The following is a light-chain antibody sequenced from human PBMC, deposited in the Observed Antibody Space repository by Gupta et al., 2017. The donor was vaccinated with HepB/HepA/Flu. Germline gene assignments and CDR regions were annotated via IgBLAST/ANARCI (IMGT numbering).Light chain of an antibody. V-gene: IGKV3-11*01. CDR3: QQRSNWPPYA. Sequence: EIVLTHSPATLSLSPGERATLPCRASQTVSSYLGWYDQKPGQAPRLLICDASNRVTRILARFSGCGSGKDLPLTISSREPEDFAGSYCQQRSNWPPYAFGQGTKLEIK. CDR2: DAS. CDR1: QTVSSY. J-gene: IGKJ2*01.